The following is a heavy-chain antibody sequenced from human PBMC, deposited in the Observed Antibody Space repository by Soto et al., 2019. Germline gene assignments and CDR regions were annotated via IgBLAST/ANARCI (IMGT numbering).Heavy chain of an antibody. V-gene: IGHV3-30-3*01. CDR1: GFTFSSYA. CDR2: ISYDGSNK. Sequence: PGGSLRLSCAASGFTFSSYAMHWVRQAPGKGLEWVAVISYDGSNKYYADSVKGRFTISRDNSKNTLYLQMNSLRAEDTAVYYCARDLGVAGTQKSVFDYWGQGTLVTVSS. D-gene: IGHD6-19*01. CDR3: ARDLGVAGTQKSVFDY. J-gene: IGHJ4*02.